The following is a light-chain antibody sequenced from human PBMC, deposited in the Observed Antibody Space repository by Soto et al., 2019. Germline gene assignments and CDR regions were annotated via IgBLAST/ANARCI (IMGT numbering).Light chain of an antibody. CDR1: SSNIGSNT. CDR2: SNN. Sequence: QSVLTQPPSASGTPGQRVTISCSGSSSNIGSNTVNWYQQLPGTAPKPLIYSNNHRPSGVPDRFSGSKSGSSASLAISGLQSEDEADYYCAAWDDSLNGVVFGGGTKLTVL. J-gene: IGLJ2*01. V-gene: IGLV1-44*01. CDR3: AAWDDSLNGVV.